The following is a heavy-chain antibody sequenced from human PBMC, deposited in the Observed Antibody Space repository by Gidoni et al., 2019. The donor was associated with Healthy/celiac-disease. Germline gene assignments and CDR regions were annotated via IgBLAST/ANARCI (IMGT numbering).Heavy chain of an antibody. J-gene: IGHJ2*01. CDR2: IRSKANSYAT. CDR1: GFTFSGSA. CDR3: TRPRDWYFDL. Sequence: EVQLVESGGGLVQPGGSLKLSCAASGFTFSGSAMHWVRQASGKGLEWVGRIRSKANSYATAYAASVKGRFTISRDDSKNTAYLQMNSLKTEDTAVYYCTRPRDWYFDLWGRGTLVTVSS. V-gene: IGHV3-73*01.